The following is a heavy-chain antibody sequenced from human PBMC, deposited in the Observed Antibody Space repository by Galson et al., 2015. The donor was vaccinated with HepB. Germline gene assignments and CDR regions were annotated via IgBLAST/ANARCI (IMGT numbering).Heavy chain of an antibody. Sequence: QSGAEVKKPGASVKVSCKASGYTFTSYGINWVRQAPGQGLEWMGWISAYTNNTNYAQNLQGRVTMTTDTSTNTAYMELRSLRSDDTAVYYCARGRLSSSWPSTFDYWGQGTLVTVSS. D-gene: IGHD6-13*01. CDR3: ARGRLSSSWPSTFDY. CDR1: GYTFTSYG. CDR2: ISAYTNNT. V-gene: IGHV1-18*01. J-gene: IGHJ4*02.